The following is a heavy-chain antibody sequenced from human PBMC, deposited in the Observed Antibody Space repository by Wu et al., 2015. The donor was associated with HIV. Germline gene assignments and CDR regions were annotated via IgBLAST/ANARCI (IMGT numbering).Heavy chain of an antibody. Sequence: QVQLVQSGAEVKKPGASVKVSCKASGYTFTGYYIHWVRQAPGQGLEWMGWINPNSGGTNSAQKFQGRVTMTRDTSISTAYMELSRLRSDDTAVYYCARDMGHEGRQWLVQPGAFDIWGQGTVVTVSS. CDR2: INPNSGGT. CDR1: GYTFTGYY. J-gene: IGHJ3*02. CDR3: ARDMGHEGRQWLVQPGAFDI. D-gene: IGHD6-19*01. V-gene: IGHV1-2*02.